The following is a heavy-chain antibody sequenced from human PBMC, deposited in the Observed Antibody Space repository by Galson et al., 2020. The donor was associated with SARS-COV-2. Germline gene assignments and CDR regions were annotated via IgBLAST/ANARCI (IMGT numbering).Heavy chain of an antibody. Sequence: GESLKISCVASGFSVSNTYMSWVRQAPGKGLEWVALLYSGGTTSYTHSVKGRFIISRDNSKNTLYLQMNSLRVEDTAVYYCARDPYSSGWTNYYYFAMDVWGQGTTVTVSS. J-gene: IGHJ6*02. V-gene: IGHV3-53*01. D-gene: IGHD6-19*01. CDR3: ARDPYSSGWTNYYYFAMDV. CDR1: GFSVSNTY. CDR2: LYSGGTT.